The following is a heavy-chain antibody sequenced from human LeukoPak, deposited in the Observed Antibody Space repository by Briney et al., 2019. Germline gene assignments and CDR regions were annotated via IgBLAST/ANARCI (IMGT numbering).Heavy chain of an antibody. J-gene: IGHJ3*02. Sequence: GGSLRLSCAASGFTFSRYWMHWVRQAPGKGLVWVSHINSDGSSTSYADSVKGRFTISRDNAKNTLYLQMNGLRAEDTAVYHCARRFGLDAFDIWGQGTMVTVSS. V-gene: IGHV3-74*01. CDR3: ARRFGLDAFDI. D-gene: IGHD3-16*01. CDR2: INSDGSST. CDR1: GFTFSRYW.